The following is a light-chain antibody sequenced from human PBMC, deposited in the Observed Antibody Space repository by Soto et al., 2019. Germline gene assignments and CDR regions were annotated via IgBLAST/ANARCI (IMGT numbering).Light chain of an antibody. V-gene: IGKV3-15*01. CDR1: QSIRYN. CDR2: DVS. Sequence: EIVMKQSPATLSVSPGESATLSCRASQSIRYNLAWYQQRPGQSPRLLITDVSTRATGIPARFRGSGSATEFTLTISSLQSEDFAVYYCHQYSDHMYTFGQGTKLVIK. CDR3: HQYSDHMYT. J-gene: IGKJ2*01.